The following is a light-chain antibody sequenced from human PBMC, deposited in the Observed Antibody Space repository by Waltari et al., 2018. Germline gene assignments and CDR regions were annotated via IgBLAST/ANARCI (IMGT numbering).Light chain of an antibody. J-gene: IGLJ2*01. V-gene: IGLV3-9*01. Sequence: SYDLPQPLSVSVALGQTASITCAGGNIGAQRVHWYQQKPGQAPVLVIHRDSNRPSGIPERFSGSNSGDTATLTISRAQVGDEAEYFCQVWDRSAAGVFGGGTKLTVL. CDR2: RDS. CDR1: NIGAQR. CDR3: QVWDRSAAGV.